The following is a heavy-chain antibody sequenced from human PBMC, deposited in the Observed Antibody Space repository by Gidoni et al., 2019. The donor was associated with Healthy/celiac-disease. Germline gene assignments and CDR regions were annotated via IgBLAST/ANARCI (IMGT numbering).Heavy chain of an antibody. D-gene: IGHD3-10*01. V-gene: IGHV4-34*01. CDR1: GGSFSGYY. Sequence: QVQLQQWGAGLLKPSETLSLTCAVYGGSFSGYYWSWIRQPPGKGLVWIGEINHSGSTNYNPSLKSRVTISVDTSKNQFSLKLSSVTAADTAVYYCARGGSMVRGAKRNWFDPWGQGTLVTVSS. CDR2: INHSGST. CDR3: ARGGSMVRGAKRNWFDP. J-gene: IGHJ5*02.